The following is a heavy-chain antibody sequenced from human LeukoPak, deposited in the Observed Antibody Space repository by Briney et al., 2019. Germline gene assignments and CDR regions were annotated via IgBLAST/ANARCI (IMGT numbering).Heavy chain of an antibody. CDR1: GYTFTSYG. CDR3: ARGRSNLSGWYGPGYFDY. Sequence: VKVSCKASGYTFTSYGISWVRQAPGQGLEWMGWISAYNGNTNYAQKLQGRVTMTTDTSTSTAYMELRSLRSDDTAVYYCARGRSNLSGWYGPGYFDYWGQGTLVTVSS. J-gene: IGHJ4*02. CDR2: ISAYNGNT. D-gene: IGHD6-19*01. V-gene: IGHV1-18*01.